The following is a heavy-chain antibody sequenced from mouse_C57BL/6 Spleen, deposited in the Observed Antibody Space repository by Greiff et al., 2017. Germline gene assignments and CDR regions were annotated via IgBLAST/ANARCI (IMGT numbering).Heavy chain of an antibody. V-gene: IGHV14-4*01. D-gene: IGHD1-1*02. CDR3: TTGWRQGGLDY. Sequence: VQLQQSGAELVRPGASGKLSCTASGFNIKDDYMHWVKQRPEQGLEWIGWIDPENGDTEYASKFQGKATITADTSSNTAYLQLSSLTSEDTAVYYCTTGWRQGGLDYWGQGTTLTVSS. CDR1: GFNIKDDY. CDR2: IDPENGDT. J-gene: IGHJ2*01.